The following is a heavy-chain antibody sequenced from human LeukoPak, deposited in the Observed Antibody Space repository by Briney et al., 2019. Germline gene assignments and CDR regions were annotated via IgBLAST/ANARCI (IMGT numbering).Heavy chain of an antibody. CDR1: GDSVSSTNYY. CDR2: IRYSESA. V-gene: IGHV4-39*01. J-gene: IGHJ4*02. CDR3: ATQDSSHY. Sequence: PSETLSLTCTVSGDSVSSTNYYWGWIRQPPGRGLEWIVSIRYSESAYYSPSLKSRATISVDTSKNQFSLRLRSLTATDTAVYYCATQDSSHYWGQGTLVTVSS. D-gene: IGHD3-22*01.